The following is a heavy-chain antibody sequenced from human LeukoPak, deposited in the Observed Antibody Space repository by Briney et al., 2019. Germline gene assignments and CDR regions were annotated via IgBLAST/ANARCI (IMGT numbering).Heavy chain of an antibody. CDR1: ESTFSSYA. V-gene: IGHV3-64*01. CDR3: ARVLRTGYYDILTGIFDY. J-gene: IGHJ4*02. D-gene: IGHD3-9*01. Sequence: GGSLRLSCAASESTFSSYAMHWVRQAPGKGLEYVSAISSNGGSTYYANSVKGRFTISRDNSKNTLYLQMGSLRAEDMAVYYCARVLRTGYYDILTGIFDYWGQGTLVTVSS. CDR2: ISSNGGST.